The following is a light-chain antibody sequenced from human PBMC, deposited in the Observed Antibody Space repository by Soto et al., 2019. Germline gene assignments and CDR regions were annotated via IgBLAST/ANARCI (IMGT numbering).Light chain of an antibody. CDR1: QSINSY. Sequence: DIQMTQSPSSQSASVGDRVTITCRASQSINSYLNWYQQKPGKAPKLLIYAASSLQSGVPSRFSGSGSETDFTLTITSLQPDGFATYYCQQSFSTPRTFGQGTRVEI. J-gene: IGKJ1*01. V-gene: IGKV1-39*01. CDR2: AAS. CDR3: QQSFSTPRT.